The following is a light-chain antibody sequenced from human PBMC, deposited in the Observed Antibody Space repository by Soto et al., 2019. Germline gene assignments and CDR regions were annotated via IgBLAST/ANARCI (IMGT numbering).Light chain of an antibody. J-gene: IGLJ3*02. CDR3: QTWGTGGV. CDR2: LNSDGSH. CDR1: SGHSSYA. Sequence: QPVLTQSPSASASLGASVKLTCTLSSGHSSYAIAWHQQQPEKGPRYLMKLNSDGSHSKGDGIPDRFSGSSSGAERYLTISSLQSGDEADYYCQTWGTGGVFGGGTQLTVL. V-gene: IGLV4-69*01.